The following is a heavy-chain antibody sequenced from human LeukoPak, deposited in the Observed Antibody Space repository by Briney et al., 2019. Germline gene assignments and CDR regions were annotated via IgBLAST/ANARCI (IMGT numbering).Heavy chain of an antibody. Sequence: PGGSLRLSCAASGFALRSYSMNWVRQAPGKGLEWISYISSSLGSTYHADSVKGRFTISRDNAKNSLFLQMTSLRADDTAVYYCVRGKHYSVWGQGTLVTVSS. CDR2: ISSSLGST. J-gene: IGHJ4*02. V-gene: IGHV3-48*04. CDR1: GFALRSYS. D-gene: IGHD2-21*01. CDR3: VRGKHYSV.